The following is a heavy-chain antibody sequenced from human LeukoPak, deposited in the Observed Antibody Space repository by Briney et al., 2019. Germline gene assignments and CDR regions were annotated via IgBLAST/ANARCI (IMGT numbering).Heavy chain of an antibody. V-gene: IGHV1-8*03. CDR1: GYTFTSYD. D-gene: IGHD2-2*01. J-gene: IGHJ5*02. CDR3: ARAPGYCSSTSCYGVRFDP. CDR2: MNPNSGST. Sequence: ASVKVSCKASGYTFTSYDINWVRQATGQGLEWMGWMNPNSGSTGYAQKFQGRVTITRNTSISTAYMELSSLRSEDTAVYYCARAPGYCSSTSCYGVRFDPWGQGTLVTVSS.